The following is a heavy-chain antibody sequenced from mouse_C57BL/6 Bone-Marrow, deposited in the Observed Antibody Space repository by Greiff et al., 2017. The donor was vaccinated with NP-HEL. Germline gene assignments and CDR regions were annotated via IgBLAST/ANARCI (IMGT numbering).Heavy chain of an antibody. CDR2: IYPGDGDT. CDR3: ARGGDYYGSSWSDWYCDV. J-gene: IGHJ1*03. D-gene: IGHD1-1*01. Sequence: VQLQQSGAELVKPGASVKISCKASGYAFSSYWMNWVKQRPGQGLEWIGQIYPGDGDTNYNGKFKGKATLTADKSSSTAYMQLSSLTSEDSAVYFWARGGDYYGSSWSDWYCDVWGTGTTVTVSS. V-gene: IGHV1-80*01. CDR1: GYAFSSYW.